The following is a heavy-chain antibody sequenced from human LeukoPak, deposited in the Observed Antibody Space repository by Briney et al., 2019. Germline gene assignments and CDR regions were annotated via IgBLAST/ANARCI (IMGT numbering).Heavy chain of an antibody. D-gene: IGHD1-26*01. CDR1: GFTFSSYV. V-gene: IGHV3-23*01. J-gene: IGHJ4*02. CDR2: ITGSGDNT. CDR3: AKDGNYFNFDS. Sequence: GGSLRLSCVASGFTFSSYVMNWVRQAPGKGLEWVSTITGSGDNTHHADSVKGRFTISRGNSINTLYLQMNSLRAEDTAMYYCAKDGNYFNFDSWGQGTLVTVSS.